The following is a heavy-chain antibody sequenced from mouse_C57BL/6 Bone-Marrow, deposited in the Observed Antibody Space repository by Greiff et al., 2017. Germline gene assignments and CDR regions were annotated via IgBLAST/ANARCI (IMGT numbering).Heavy chain of an antibody. J-gene: IGHJ3*01. V-gene: IGHV1-4*01. CDR3: ARSLGLWAY. CDR2: INPSSGYT. D-gene: IGHD1-1*02. CDR1: GYTFTSYT. Sequence: QVHVKQSGAELARPGASVKMSCKASGYTFTSYTMHWVKQRPGQGLEWIGYINPSSGYTKYNQKFKDKATLTADKSSSTAYMQLSSLTSEDSAVYYCARSLGLWAYWGQGTLVTVSA.